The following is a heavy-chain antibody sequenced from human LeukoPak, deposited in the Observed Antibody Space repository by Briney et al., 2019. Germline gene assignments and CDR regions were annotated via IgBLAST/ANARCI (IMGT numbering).Heavy chain of an antibody. V-gene: IGHV3-21*01. CDR1: GFTFSSYS. CDR3: ARDYSGYSGYDLNYY. Sequence: PGGSLRLSCAASGFTFSSYSMNWVRQAPGKGLEWVSSISGSSSYIYYADSVKGRFTISRDNAKNSLYLQMNSLRAEDTAVYYCARDYSGYSGYDLNYYWGQGTLVTVSS. CDR2: ISGSSSYI. D-gene: IGHD5-12*01. J-gene: IGHJ4*02.